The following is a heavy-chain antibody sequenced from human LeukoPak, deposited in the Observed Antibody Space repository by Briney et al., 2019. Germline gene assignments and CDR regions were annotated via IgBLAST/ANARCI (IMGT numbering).Heavy chain of an antibody. D-gene: IGHD2-15*01. CDR1: GYTFTSYA. Sequence: PTASVKVSCKASGYTFTSYAMHWVRQAPGQRLEWMGWINAGNGNTKYSQEFQGRVTITRDTSASTAYMELSSLRSEDMAVYYCARGPRGPYCSGGSCFIDYWGQGTLVTVSS. V-gene: IGHV1-3*03. J-gene: IGHJ4*02. CDR3: ARGPRGPYCSGGSCFIDY. CDR2: INAGNGNT.